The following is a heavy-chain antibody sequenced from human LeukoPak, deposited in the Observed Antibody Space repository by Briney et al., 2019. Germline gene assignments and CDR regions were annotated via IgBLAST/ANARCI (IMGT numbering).Heavy chain of an antibody. CDR3: AREYDYVWGSYRYRKSFDY. Sequence: GGSLRLSCAASGFTFSSYWMSWVRQAPGKGLEWVANIKQDGSEKYYVDSVKGRFTISRDNAKNSLYLQMNSLRAEDTAVYYCAREYDYVWGSYRYRKSFDYWGQGTLVTVSS. CDR1: GFTFSSYW. V-gene: IGHV3-7*01. D-gene: IGHD3-16*02. J-gene: IGHJ4*02. CDR2: IKQDGSEK.